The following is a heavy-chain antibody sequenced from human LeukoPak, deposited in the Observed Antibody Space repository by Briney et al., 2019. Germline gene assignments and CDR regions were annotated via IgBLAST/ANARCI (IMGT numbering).Heavy chain of an antibody. CDR2: IYYSGST. J-gene: IGHJ6*03. D-gene: IGHD1-20*01. CDR1: GGSISSSSYY. CDR3: ARDRQYNWKVLGPDYYYYMDV. V-gene: IGHV4-39*07. Sequence: KTSETLSLTCTVSGGSISSSSYYWGWIRQPPGKGLEWIGSIYYSGSTYYNPSLKSRVTISVDTSKNQFSLKLSSVAAADTAVYYCARDRQYNWKVLGPDYYYYMDVWGKGTTVTVSS.